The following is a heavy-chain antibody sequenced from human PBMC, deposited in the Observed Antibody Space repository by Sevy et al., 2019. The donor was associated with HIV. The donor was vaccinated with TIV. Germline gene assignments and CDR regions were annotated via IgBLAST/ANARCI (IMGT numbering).Heavy chain of an antibody. CDR1: GGSITSLY. V-gene: IGHV4-59*08. CDR3: AGENAWGRGYS. D-gene: IGHD1-26*01. Sequence: SETLSLTCTVSGGSITSLYWNWIRQPPGKGLEWIGNIYYNGHINYNPSLTSPVTLSLDTSKNQFSLRLSSVTAADTAMYYCAGENAWGRGYSWGQGTLVTVSS. J-gene: IGHJ4*02. CDR2: IYYNGHI.